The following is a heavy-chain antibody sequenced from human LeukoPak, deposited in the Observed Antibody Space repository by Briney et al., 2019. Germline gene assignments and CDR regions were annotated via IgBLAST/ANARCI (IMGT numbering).Heavy chain of an antibody. CDR2: IKSKTDGGTT. V-gene: IGHV3-15*01. CDR3: TTITVDTAMDVDY. J-gene: IGHJ4*02. D-gene: IGHD5-18*01. Sequence: GGSLRLSCAASGFTFSNAWMSWVRQAPGKGLEWVGRIKSKTDGGTTDYAAPVKGRFTISRDDSKNTLYLQMNSLKTEDTAVCYCTTITVDTAMDVDYWGQGTLVTVSS. CDR1: GFTFSNAW.